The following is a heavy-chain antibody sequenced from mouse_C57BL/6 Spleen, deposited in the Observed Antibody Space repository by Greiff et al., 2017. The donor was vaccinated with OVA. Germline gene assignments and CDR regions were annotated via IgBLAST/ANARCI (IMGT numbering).Heavy chain of an antibody. CDR1: GYTFTSYW. Sequence: VQLQQPGAELVKPGASVKVSCKASGYTFTSYWMHWVKQRPSQGLEWIGKIDPSDSDTHYNQKFKGKATLTVDKSSSTAYMQLSSLASAVSSVSYRVIGAYLGDFDYWGQGTTLTVSS. V-gene: IGHV1-74*01. CDR3: VIGAYLGDFDY. CDR2: IDPSDSDT. D-gene: IGHD3-1*01. J-gene: IGHJ2*01.